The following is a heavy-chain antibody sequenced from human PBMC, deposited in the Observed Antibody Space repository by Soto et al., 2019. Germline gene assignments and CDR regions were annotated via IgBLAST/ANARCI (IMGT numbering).Heavy chain of an antibody. V-gene: IGHV3-23*01. CDR2: NSGSGGST. Sequence: PGGSPRLSCAASGFTFSSYAMSWVRQEPGKGQEWVSANSGSGGSTYYADYVKGRFTISIDNSMTTLYLQMNSLSAEFFPFFYCAKGPDPVIVPFDSWGQGTLVTVSS. CDR1: GFTFSSYA. J-gene: IGHJ4*02. CDR3: AKGPDPVIVPFDS. D-gene: IGHD2-21*01.